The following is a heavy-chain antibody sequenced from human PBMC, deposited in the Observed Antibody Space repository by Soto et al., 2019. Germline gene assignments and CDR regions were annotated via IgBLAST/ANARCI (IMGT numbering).Heavy chain of an antibody. CDR2: ISSSGTTI. V-gene: IGHV3-11*01. CDR1: GFTFSDYY. Sequence: GGPLRLPCAASGFTFSDYYMTWIRQAPGKGLEWVSYISSSGTTIYYADSVKGRFTISRDNAKNSLYLQMNSLRAEDTAVYYCARRSRSPWFDPWGRGTLVTVSS. CDR3: ARRSRSPWFDP. D-gene: IGHD1-26*01. J-gene: IGHJ5*02.